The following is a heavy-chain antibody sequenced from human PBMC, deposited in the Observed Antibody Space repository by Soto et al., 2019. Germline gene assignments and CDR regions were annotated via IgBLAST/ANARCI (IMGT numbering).Heavy chain of an antibody. CDR1: GGTFSSYA. CDR3: AHTRVRGVSGGGNWFDP. V-gene: IGHV1-69*01. CDR2: IIPILGTA. D-gene: IGHD3-10*01. J-gene: IGHJ5*02. Sequence: QVQLVQSGAEVKKPGSSVKVSCKASGGTFSSYAISWVRQAPGQGLEWMGGIIPILGTANYAQKFQGRVRIAGEEPASTAYRELKRHSSEETALYYCAHTRVRGVSGGGNWFDPWGQGTLGTVSS.